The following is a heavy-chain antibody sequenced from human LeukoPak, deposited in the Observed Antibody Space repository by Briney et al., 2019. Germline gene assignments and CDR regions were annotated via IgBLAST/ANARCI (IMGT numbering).Heavy chain of an antibody. Sequence: ASVKVSCKASGYTFTSYGISWVRQAPGQGLEWMGWISAYNGNTNYAQKLQGRVTMTTDASTSTAYMELSSLRSEDTAVYYCARYCSGGSCYYYGMDVWGQGTTVTVSS. CDR2: ISAYNGNT. CDR3: ARYCSGGSCYYYGMDV. J-gene: IGHJ6*02. D-gene: IGHD2-15*01. CDR1: GYTFTSYG. V-gene: IGHV1-18*01.